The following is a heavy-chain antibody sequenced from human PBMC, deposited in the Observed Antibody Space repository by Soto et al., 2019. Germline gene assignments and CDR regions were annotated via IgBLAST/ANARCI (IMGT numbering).Heavy chain of an antibody. CDR2: VYYRGSI. D-gene: IGHD3-16*01. J-gene: IGHJ5*01. CDR3: ARVTFTPNWFDS. Sequence: SETLPLTCTVSGDSISSPDYYWSWIRQAPGKGLELIGYVYYRGSIYYTPSFESRVSISIDTSKNQFSLRLTSVTAADSAVYFCARVTFTPNWFDSWGQGILVTVSS. CDR1: GDSISSPDYY. V-gene: IGHV4-30-4*01.